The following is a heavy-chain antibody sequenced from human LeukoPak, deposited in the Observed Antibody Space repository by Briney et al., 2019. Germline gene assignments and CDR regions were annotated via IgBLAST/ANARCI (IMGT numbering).Heavy chain of an antibody. CDR3: ARGRSPGTSMEYYYYMDV. D-gene: IGHD1-1*01. Sequence: SVKVSCKASGGTFSSYAISWVRQAPGQGLEWMGGIIPIFGTANYAQKFQGRVTITTDESTSTAYMELSSLRSEDTAVYYCARGRSPGTSMEYYYYMDVWGKGTTVTVSS. J-gene: IGHJ6*03. CDR2: IIPIFGTA. V-gene: IGHV1-69*05. CDR1: GGTFSSYA.